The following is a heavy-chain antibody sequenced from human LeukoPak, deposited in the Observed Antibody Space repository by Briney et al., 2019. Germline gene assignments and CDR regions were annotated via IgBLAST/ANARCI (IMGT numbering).Heavy chain of an antibody. CDR2: IYTSGSP. J-gene: IGHJ2*01. CDR1: SGSISSYD. CDR3: ARLTSSWYQDWYFDL. D-gene: IGHD6-13*01. V-gene: IGHV4-4*07. Sequence: SETLSLTCTASSGSISSYDWSWIRQPAGKGLEWIGRIYTSGSPNYNPSLKSRVTMSVDTSKNQFSLKLSSVTAADTAVYYCARLTSSWYQDWYFDLWGRGTLVTVSS.